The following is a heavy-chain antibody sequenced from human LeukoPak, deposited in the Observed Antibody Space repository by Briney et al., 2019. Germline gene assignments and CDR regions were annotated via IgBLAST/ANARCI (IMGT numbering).Heavy chain of an antibody. CDR1: GFTFSSYG. J-gene: IGHJ4*02. CDR2: ISYDGSNK. D-gene: IGHD2-2*01. V-gene: IGHV3-30*18. CDR3: AKDLDCSSTSCYPDY. Sequence: GGSLRLSCAASGFTFSSYGMHWVRQAPGKGLEWVAVISYDGSNKYYADSVKGRFTISRDNSKNTLYLQMNSLRAEDTAVYYCAKDLDCSSTSCYPDYWGQGTLVTVSS.